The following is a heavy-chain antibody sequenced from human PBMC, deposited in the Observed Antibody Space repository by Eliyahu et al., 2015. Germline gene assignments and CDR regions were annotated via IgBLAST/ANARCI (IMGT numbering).Heavy chain of an antibody. CDR1: GYTFXSYD. Sequence: QVQLVQSGAEVKKPGASVKXSCKASGYTFXSYDINWVRQAXGQGLEWMGWMNPNSGNTGYAQKFQGRVTMTRNTSISTAYMELSSLRSEDTAVYYCARGLTIFGVVIHSYYYYGMDVWGQGTTVTVSS. D-gene: IGHD3-3*01. J-gene: IGHJ6*02. CDR2: MNPNSGNT. V-gene: IGHV1-8*01. CDR3: ARGLTIFGVVIHSYYYYGMDV.